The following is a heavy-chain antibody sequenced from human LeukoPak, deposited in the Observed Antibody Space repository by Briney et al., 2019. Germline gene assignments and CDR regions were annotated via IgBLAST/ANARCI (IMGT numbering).Heavy chain of an antibody. Sequence: SGPTLIHPTPTLTLTFTFSGFSLSTSGMCVSWIRQPPGKALEWLALIDWDDDKYYSTSLKTRLTISKDTSKNQVVLTMTNMDPVDTATYYCARMARSHCSGGSCYPGEDAFDIWGQGTMVTVSS. CDR2: IDWDDDK. CDR1: GFSLSTSGMC. D-gene: IGHD2-15*01. V-gene: IGHV2-70*01. CDR3: ARMARSHCSGGSCYPGEDAFDI. J-gene: IGHJ3*02.